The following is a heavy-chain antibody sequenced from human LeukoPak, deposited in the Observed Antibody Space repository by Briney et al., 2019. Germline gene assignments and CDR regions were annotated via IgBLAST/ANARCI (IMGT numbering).Heavy chain of an antibody. D-gene: IGHD2-15*01. V-gene: IGHV1-69*13. CDR3: ARGYCSGGSCNWFDP. Sequence: SVKVSCKASGYTFTSYYMHWVRQAPGQGLEWMGGIIPIFGTANYAQKFQGRVTITADESTSTAYMELSSLRSEDTAVYYCARGYCSGGSCNWFDPWGQGTLVTVSS. J-gene: IGHJ5*02. CDR2: IIPIFGTA. CDR1: GYTFTSYY.